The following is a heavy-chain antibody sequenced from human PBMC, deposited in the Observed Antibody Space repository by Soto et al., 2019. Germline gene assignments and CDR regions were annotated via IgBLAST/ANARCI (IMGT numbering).Heavy chain of an antibody. CDR2: ISSSSSTI. D-gene: IGHD2-2*01. J-gene: IGHJ4*02. CDR1: GFTFSSYS. V-gene: IGHV3-48*02. CDR3: ARGCSSPSCYVGDY. Sequence: EVQLVESGGGLVQPGGSLRLSCAASGFTFSSYSMNWVRQAPGKGLEWVSYISSSSSTIYYADSVKGRFTISRDNAKKSLYLQMNSLRDEDTAVYYCARGCSSPSCYVGDYWGQGTLVTVSS.